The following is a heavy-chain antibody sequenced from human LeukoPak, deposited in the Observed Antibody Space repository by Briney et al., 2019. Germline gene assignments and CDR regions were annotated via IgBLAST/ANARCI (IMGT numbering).Heavy chain of an antibody. CDR3: ARESIAMGFDY. D-gene: IGHD5-24*01. J-gene: IGHJ4*02. V-gene: IGHV4-31*03. CDR2: IYYSGST. Sequence: SQTLSLTCTVSGGSISSGGYYWNWIRQHPGKGLEWIGYIYYSGSTDYNPSLKSRFTISVATSKNQFSLKLSSVTAADTAVYYCARESIAMGFDYWGQGTLVTVSS. CDR1: GGSISSGGYY.